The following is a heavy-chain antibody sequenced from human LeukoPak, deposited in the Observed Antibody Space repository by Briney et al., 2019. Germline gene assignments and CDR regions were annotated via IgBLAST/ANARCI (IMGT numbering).Heavy chain of an antibody. CDR3: ASNSGYDSFGFDY. CDR2: IKQDGSEK. J-gene: IGHJ4*02. Sequence: GGSLRLSCAASGFTFSSYWMSWVRQAPGKGLEWVANIKQDGSEKYYVDSVKGRFTISRDNAKDSLYLQMNSLRAEDTAVYYCASNSGYDSFGFDYWGQGTLVTVSS. D-gene: IGHD5-12*01. CDR1: GFTFSSYW. V-gene: IGHV3-7*01.